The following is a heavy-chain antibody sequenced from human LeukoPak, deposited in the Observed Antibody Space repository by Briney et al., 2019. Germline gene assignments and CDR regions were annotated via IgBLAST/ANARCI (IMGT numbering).Heavy chain of an antibody. CDR1: GFTFSSYA. Sequence: GGSLRLSCAASGFTFSSYAMSWVRQAPGKGLEWVSAISGSGGSTYYADSVKGRFTISRDNSKNTLYLQMNSLRAQDTAVYYCAKRPAAGPNSGYWGQGTLVTVSS. CDR2: ISGSGGST. J-gene: IGHJ4*02. V-gene: IGHV3-23*01. D-gene: IGHD6-13*01. CDR3: AKRPAAGPNSGY.